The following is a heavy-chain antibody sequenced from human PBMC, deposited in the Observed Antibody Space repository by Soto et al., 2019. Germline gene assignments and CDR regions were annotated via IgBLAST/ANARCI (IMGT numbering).Heavy chain of an antibody. Sequence: QLQLQESGPALVKPSETLSHTCTVSGGSISSSSYFWGWIRQSPGKGLEWIGSIYYDGSTFYNPSLKSRVTIFVDTSKNQFSLNLSSVTAADTAVFYCARHSATVIMTDTGFDSWGQGTLVTVSA. J-gene: IGHJ4*02. V-gene: IGHV4-39*01. CDR1: GGSISSSSYF. CDR3: ARHSATVIMTDTGFDS. CDR2: IYYDGST. D-gene: IGHD3-3*01.